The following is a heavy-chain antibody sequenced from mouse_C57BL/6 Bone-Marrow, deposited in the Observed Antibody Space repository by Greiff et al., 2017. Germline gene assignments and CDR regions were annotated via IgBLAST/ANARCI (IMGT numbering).Heavy chain of an antibody. CDR3: ARGKFLDYYGVTWVAY. CDR1: GYSITSGYY. D-gene: IGHD1-2*01. V-gene: IGHV3-6*01. J-gene: IGHJ3*01. Sequence: ESGPGLAKPSQSLSLTCSVTGYSITSGYYWNWIRQFPGNNLEWMGYISYDGSNYYNPSLKNRISLTRDTSKNTVFLKLNSVTTEDTATYYCARGKFLDYYGVTWVAYWGQGTLVTVSA. CDR2: ISYDGSN.